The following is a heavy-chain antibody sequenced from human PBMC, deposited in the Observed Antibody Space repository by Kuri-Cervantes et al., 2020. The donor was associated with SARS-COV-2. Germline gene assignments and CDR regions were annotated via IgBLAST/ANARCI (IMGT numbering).Heavy chain of an antibody. CDR1: GFTVSSNY. Sequence: ETLSLTCAASGFTVSSNYMSWVRQAPGKGLEWVSVIYSGGSTYYADSVKGRFTISRHNSKNTLYLQMNSLRAEDTAVYYCARQAPVYSSSTYWYFDLWGRGTLVTVSS. V-gene: IGHV3-53*04. CDR2: IYSGGST. D-gene: IGHD6-6*01. CDR3: ARQAPVYSSSTYWYFDL. J-gene: IGHJ2*01.